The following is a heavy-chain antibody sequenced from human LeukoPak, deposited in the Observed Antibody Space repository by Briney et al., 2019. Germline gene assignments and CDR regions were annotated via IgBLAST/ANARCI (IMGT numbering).Heavy chain of an antibody. Sequence: PGGSLRLSCAASGFTFSSYGMHWVRQAPGKGLEWVAFIRYDGSNKYYADSVKGRFTISRDNSKNTLYLQMNSLRAEDTAVYYCAGRGEVAGLWSYWGQGTLVTVSS. CDR3: AGRGEVAGLWSY. CDR2: IRYDGSNK. J-gene: IGHJ4*02. V-gene: IGHV3-30*02. CDR1: GFTFSSYG. D-gene: IGHD6-19*01.